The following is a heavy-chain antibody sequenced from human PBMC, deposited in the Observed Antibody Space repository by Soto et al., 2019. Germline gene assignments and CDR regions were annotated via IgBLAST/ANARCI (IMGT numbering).Heavy chain of an antibody. J-gene: IGHJ4*02. CDR1: GYSFTSLD. CDR2: MQPSSGRT. V-gene: IGHV1-8*01. Sequence: ASVKVSCKASGYSFTSLDINWVRQTTGQGLEWMGWMQPSSGRTGYAQKFQGRVTMTRDTSINTAYMELSSLTSDDTAFYYCARGVTAGVDYWGQGALVTVSS. CDR3: ARGVTAGVDY. D-gene: IGHD1-26*01.